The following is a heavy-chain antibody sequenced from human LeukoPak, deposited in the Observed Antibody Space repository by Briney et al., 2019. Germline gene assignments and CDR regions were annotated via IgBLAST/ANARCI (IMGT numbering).Heavy chain of an antibody. V-gene: IGHV3-64D*09. D-gene: IGHD3-22*01. CDR2: ISSNGGST. Sequence: PGGSLRLSCSASGFTFSSYAMHWVRQAPGKGLEYVSAISSNGGSTYYADSVKGRFTFSRDNSKNTLYLQMSSLRAEDTAVYYCVNGYYDSSGYYFDYWGQGTLVTVSS. CDR1: GFTFSSYA. CDR3: VNGYYDSSGYYFDY. J-gene: IGHJ4*02.